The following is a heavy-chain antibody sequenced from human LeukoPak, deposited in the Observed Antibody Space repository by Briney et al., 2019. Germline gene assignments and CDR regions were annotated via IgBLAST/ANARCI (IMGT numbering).Heavy chain of an antibody. CDR2: IYSGGDT. J-gene: IGHJ6*03. CDR3: AKDHDFWSGYHMDV. V-gene: IGHV3-53*05. D-gene: IGHD3-3*01. Sequence: GGSLRLSCAASGFTVSSNFMSWVRQAPGKGLEWVSIIYSGGDTFYADSVKGRFTISRDNSKNTLYLQMNSLRAEDTAVYYCAKDHDFWSGYHMDVWGKGTTVTVSS. CDR1: GFTVSSNF.